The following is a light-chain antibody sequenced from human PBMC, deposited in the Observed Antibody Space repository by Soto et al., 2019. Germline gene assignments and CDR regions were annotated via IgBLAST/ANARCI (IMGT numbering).Light chain of an antibody. V-gene: IGKV3-15*01. CDR2: GAS. Sequence: EIVMTQSPTPLSVSPGERATLSCRASQSVSTNLAWYQQKPGQVPSLLIYGASTRASGIPARFSGSGSGTEFTLTIGSLQSEDFAVYYCQQYSSSPSFGQGTRLEIK. J-gene: IGKJ5*01. CDR1: QSVSTN. CDR3: QQYSSSPS.